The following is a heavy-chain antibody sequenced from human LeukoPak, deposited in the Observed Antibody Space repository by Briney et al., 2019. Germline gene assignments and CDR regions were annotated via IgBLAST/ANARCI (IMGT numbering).Heavy chain of an antibody. D-gene: IGHD4-17*01. CDR2: IYYSGST. Sequence: SETLPLTCTVSGGSISSSSYYWGWIRQPPGKGLEWIGSIYYSGSTYYNPSLRSRVTIFVDTSKNQFSLRLSSVTAADTAVYYCARHESSVTTVWSYFDYWGQGTLVTVSS. V-gene: IGHV4-39*01. CDR3: ARHESSVTTVWSYFDY. CDR1: GGSISSSSYY. J-gene: IGHJ4*02.